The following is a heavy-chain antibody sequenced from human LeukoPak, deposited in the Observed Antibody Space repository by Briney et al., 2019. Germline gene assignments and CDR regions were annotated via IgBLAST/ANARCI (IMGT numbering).Heavy chain of an antibody. CDR1: EFTFSNYG. D-gene: IGHD3-22*01. Sequence: GGSLRLSCAGSEFTFSNYGMHWVRQAPGKGLELVAGISSDGSEEYYADSVEGRFTISRDNPKNTLYLEMNSLRAEDTAVYYCKKGDSRFYLYFDYCGQGTLVTVSS. V-gene: IGHV3-30*18. CDR2: ISSDGSEE. CDR3: KKGDSRFYLYFDY. J-gene: IGHJ4*02.